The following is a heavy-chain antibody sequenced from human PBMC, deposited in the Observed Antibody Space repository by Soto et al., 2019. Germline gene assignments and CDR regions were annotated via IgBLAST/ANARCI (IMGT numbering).Heavy chain of an antibody. CDR1: GFTFSSYE. V-gene: IGHV3-48*03. D-gene: IGHD6-13*01. Sequence: ESGGGLVQPGGSLRLSCAASGFTFSSYEMNWVRQAPGKGLEWVSYISSSGSTIYYADSVKGRFTISRDNAKNSLYLQMNSLRAEDTAVYYCARDGAAAGGGDYYYGMDVWGQGTTVTVSS. CDR3: ARDGAAAGGGDYYYGMDV. J-gene: IGHJ6*02. CDR2: ISSSGSTI.